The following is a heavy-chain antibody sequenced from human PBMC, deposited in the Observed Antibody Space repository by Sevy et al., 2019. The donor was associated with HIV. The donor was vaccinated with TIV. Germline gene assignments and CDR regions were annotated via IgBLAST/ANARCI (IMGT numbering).Heavy chain of an antibody. CDR3: AGGRYDSNGSFDAFDI. J-gene: IGHJ3*02. CDR1: GFTFITYA. Sequence: GGSLRLSCKPSGFTFITYAMNWVRQAPGKGLEWVSTIYGSGGATYYADSVKGRFTISRDNSKNTLYLQMNSLRTEDSAVYYCAGGRYDSNGSFDAFDIWGQGTMVTVSS. D-gene: IGHD3-22*01. CDR2: IYGSGGAT. V-gene: IGHV3-23*01.